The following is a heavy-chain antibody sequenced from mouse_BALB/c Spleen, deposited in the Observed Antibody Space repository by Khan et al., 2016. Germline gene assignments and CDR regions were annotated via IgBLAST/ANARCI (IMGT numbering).Heavy chain of an antibody. CDR1: GYSITSDYA. CDR3: ARSLYYRYGEFDY. Sequence: EVQLQESGPGLVKPSQSLSLTCTVTGYSITSDYAWNWIRQFPGNKLEWMGYISYSGSTSYNPSLKSRISITRDTSKNQFFLQLNSVTTEDTATYYCARSLYYRYGEFDYWGQGTTLTVSS. D-gene: IGHD2-14*01. CDR2: ISYSGST. J-gene: IGHJ2*01. V-gene: IGHV3-2*02.